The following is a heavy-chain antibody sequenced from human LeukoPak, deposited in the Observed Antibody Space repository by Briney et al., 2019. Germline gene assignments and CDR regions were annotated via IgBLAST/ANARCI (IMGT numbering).Heavy chain of an antibody. Sequence: GGSLRLSCTASGFTLRTYDMHWVRQAPGKGLEWVAFIRNDGSDKYYADSVKGRFTISRDNSKNTLYLQMGSLRAEDMAVYYCARPFSGMVNDAFDIWGQGTMVTVSS. CDR2: IRNDGSDK. V-gene: IGHV3-30*02. J-gene: IGHJ3*02. CDR1: GFTLRTYD. CDR3: ARPFSGMVNDAFDI. D-gene: IGHD2-15*01.